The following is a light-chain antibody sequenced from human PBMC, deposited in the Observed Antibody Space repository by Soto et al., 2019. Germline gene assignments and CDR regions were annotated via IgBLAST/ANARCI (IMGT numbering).Light chain of an antibody. CDR3: QQYDDSPFT. CDR1: QSVGSY. Sequence: EIVLTQSPATLSLSPGERAALSCRASQSVGSYLAWYQQKPGQAPRLLIYDASNRATGIPARFRGSGSGTDFTLTTSRLATEDFAVYYCQQYDDSPFTFGPGTKVDIK. J-gene: IGKJ3*01. V-gene: IGKV3-11*01. CDR2: DAS.